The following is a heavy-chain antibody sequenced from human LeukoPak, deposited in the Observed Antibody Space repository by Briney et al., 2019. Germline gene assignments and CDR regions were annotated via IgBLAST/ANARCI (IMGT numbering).Heavy chain of an antibody. CDR3: ARGGMVRGVITDY. CDR1: GFTSSDYE. CDR2: LYSGSST. V-gene: IGHV3-66*01. J-gene: IGHJ4*02. Sequence: PGGSLRLSCAASGFTSSDYEINWVRQAPGKGLECISILYSGSSTYYANYVKCRFTIFRDNSKNTLFLQMNSLRAEDTAVYYCARGGMVRGVITDYWGQGPLVTVSS. D-gene: IGHD3-10*01.